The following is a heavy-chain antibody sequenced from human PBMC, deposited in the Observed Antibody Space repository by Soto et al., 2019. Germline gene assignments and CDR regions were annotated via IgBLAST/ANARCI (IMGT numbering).Heavy chain of an antibody. CDR2: ISGSGGST. CDR3: AKRYWYEGSGLWEY. J-gene: IGHJ4*02. CDR1: GFTFSSYA. V-gene: IGHV3-23*01. D-gene: IGHD3-22*01. Sequence: GGSLRLSCAASGFTFSSYAMSWVRQAPGKGLEWVSAISGSGGSTYYTDSVKGRFTISRDNSKNTLYLQMNSLRADDTAVYYCAKRYWYEGSGLWEYWGQGTLVTVSS.